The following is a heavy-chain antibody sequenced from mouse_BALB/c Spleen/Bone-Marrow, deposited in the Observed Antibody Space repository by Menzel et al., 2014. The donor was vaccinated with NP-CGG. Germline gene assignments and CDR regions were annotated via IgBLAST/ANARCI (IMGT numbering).Heavy chain of an antibody. CDR1: GYTFTSYV. CDR3: ARSGRYDGFAY. D-gene: IGHD2-14*01. J-gene: IGHJ3*01. Sequence: VQLQQPGPELVKPGASVKMSCKASGYTFTSYVMHWVKQKPGQGLEWIEYINPYNDGTKYNEKFKGKATLTSDKSSSTAYMELSSLTSEDSAVYYCARSGRYDGFAYWGQGTLVTVSA. V-gene: IGHV1-14*01. CDR2: INPYNDGT.